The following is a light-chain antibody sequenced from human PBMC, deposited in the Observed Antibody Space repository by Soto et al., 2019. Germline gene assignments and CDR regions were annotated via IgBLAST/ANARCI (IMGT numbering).Light chain of an antibody. CDR3: QQYGSSPPWT. V-gene: IGKV3-20*01. Sequence: EIVLTQSPGTLSLSPGERATLSCRASQSVSSSYLAWYQQKPGQAPRLLIYGASSRATGIPDRFSGSWSGNDLTLTISRPEPEDFAVYYCQQYGSSPPWTFGQGTKVEIK. CDR2: GAS. J-gene: IGKJ1*01. CDR1: QSVSSSY.